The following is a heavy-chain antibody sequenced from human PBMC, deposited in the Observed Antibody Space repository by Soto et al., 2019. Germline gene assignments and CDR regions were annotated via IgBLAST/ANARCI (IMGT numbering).Heavy chain of an antibody. CDR3: ARDPNYYDSSGYSGY. J-gene: IGHJ4*02. CDR2: IYSGGST. V-gene: IGHV3-53*01. Sequence: PGGSLRLSCAASGFTVSSNYMSWVRQAPGKGLEWVSVIYSGGSTYYADSVKGRFTISRDNSKNTLYLQMNSLRAEDTAVYYCARDPNYYDSSGYSGYWGQGTLVTVSS. D-gene: IGHD3-22*01. CDR1: GFTVSSNY.